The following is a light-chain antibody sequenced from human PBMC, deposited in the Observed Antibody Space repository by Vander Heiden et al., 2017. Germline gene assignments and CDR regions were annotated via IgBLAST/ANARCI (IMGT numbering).Light chain of an antibody. Sequence: SFQLTQPPSVSASPGKTARITGSGDTVPKQYAYWYRQKPGQAPVLVIYKDNERPSGIPERFSGSSSGTTVTLTISEVQAEDEADYYCQSGDSSGAFVVFGGGTKVTVL. CDR2: KDN. CDR3: QSGDSSGAFVV. V-gene: IGLV3-25*03. CDR1: TVPKQY. J-gene: IGLJ2*01.